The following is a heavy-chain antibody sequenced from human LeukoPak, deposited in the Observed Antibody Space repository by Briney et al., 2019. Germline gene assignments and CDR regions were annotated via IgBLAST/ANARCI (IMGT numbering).Heavy chain of an antibody. D-gene: IGHD5-24*01. J-gene: IGHJ5*02. CDR3: VRDGFGEGYNSRRFDP. V-gene: IGHV1-69*05. Sequence: VASVKVSCKASGGIYSSYTISWVRQAPGQGLEWMGGIIPVFSTTNLAQKFQGRLKISMDESTSTAHMQLSSLRYDDTAVYYCVRDGFGEGYNSRRFDPWGQGTPVTVST. CDR1: GGIYSSYT. CDR2: IIPVFSTT.